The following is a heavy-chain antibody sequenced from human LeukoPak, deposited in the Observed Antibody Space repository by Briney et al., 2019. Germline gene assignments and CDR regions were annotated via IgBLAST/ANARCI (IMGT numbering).Heavy chain of an antibody. J-gene: IGHJ6*02. V-gene: IGHV1-3*01. CDR2: INAGNGNT. CDR3: ARDAMVRGVIINFYYGMDV. D-gene: IGHD3-10*01. Sequence: ASVKVSCKASGYTFTSYAMHWVRQAPGQRLEWMGWINAGNGNTKYSQKFQGRVTMTTDTSTSTAYMELRSLRSDDTALYYCARDAMVRGVIINFYYGMDVWGQGTTVIVSS. CDR1: GYTFTSYA.